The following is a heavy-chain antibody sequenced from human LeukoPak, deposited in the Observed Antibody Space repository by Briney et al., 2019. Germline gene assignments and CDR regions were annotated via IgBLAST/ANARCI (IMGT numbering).Heavy chain of an antibody. CDR1: GGSISSSSYY. Sequence: SETLSLTCTVSGGSISSSSYYWGWIRQPPGRGLEWIGTTYYSGTTYYNPSLRSRVTMSVDTSRDRFSLSLSFVTAADTAVYYCARRPIVVVPAASHYFDYWGQGILVAVSS. CDR2: TYYSGTT. V-gene: IGHV4-39*01. J-gene: IGHJ4*02. D-gene: IGHD2-2*01. CDR3: ARRPIVVVPAASHYFDY.